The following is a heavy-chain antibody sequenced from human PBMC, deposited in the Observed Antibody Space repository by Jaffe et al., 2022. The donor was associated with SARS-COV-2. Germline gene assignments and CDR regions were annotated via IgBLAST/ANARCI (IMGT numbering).Heavy chain of an antibody. Sequence: EVQLVESGGGLVQPGGSLRLSCAASGFTFSSYSMNWVRQAPGKGLEWVSYISSSSSTIYYADSVKGRFTISRDNAKNSLYLQMNSLRAEDTAVYYCARAPSYYDSSGYYVGFYYYYMDVWGKGTTVTVSS. J-gene: IGHJ6*03. CDR1: GFTFSSYS. D-gene: IGHD3-22*01. CDR3: ARAPSYYDSSGYYVGFYYYYMDV. V-gene: IGHV3-48*01. CDR2: ISSSSSTI.